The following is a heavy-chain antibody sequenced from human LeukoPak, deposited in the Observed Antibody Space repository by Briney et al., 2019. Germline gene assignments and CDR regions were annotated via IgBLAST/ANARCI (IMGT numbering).Heavy chain of an antibody. CDR1: GFTSGSYW. V-gene: IGHV3-7*01. CDR3: ARDRWGEGKLWFGEPTPSYFDY. J-gene: IGHJ4*02. D-gene: IGHD3-10*01. CDR2: IKQDGSEK. Sequence: GGSLRLSCAASGFTSGSYWMSWVRQAPGKGLEWVANIKQDGSEKYYVDSVEGRFTISRDNAKNSLYLQMNSLRVEDTAVYYCARDRWGEGKLWFGEPTPSYFDYWGQGTLVTVSS.